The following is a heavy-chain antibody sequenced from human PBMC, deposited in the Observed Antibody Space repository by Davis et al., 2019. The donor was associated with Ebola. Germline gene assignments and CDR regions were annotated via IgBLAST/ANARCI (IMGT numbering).Heavy chain of an antibody. Sequence: GESLKIPRAAPGFTLSSHPMHWVRQAPGKGLEWVAVISYDGTNKYYVDPVKGRFTISRDTSKNTVYLQMNSLRAEDTAIYFCVRGDYAYFDYWGQGTLVTVSS. J-gene: IGHJ4*02. D-gene: IGHD4-17*01. CDR3: VRGDYAYFDY. CDR1: GFTLSSHP. V-gene: IGHV3-30*04. CDR2: ISYDGTNK.